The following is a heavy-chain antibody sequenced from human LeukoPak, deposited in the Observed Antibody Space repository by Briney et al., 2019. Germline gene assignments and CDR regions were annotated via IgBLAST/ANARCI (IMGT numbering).Heavy chain of an antibody. Sequence: GGSLRLSCAASGFTVSSNYMSWVRQAPGKGLEWVSVIYSGGSTYYADSVKGRFTISRDNSKNTLYLQMNSLRAEDTAVYYCARAGPIAVAGFDYWGQGTLVTVSS. CDR2: IYSGGST. J-gene: IGHJ4*02. V-gene: IGHV3-66*01. CDR3: ARAGPIAVAGFDY. CDR1: GFTVSSNY. D-gene: IGHD6-19*01.